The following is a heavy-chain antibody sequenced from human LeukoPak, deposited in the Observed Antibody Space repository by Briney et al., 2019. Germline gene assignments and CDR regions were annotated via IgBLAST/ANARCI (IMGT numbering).Heavy chain of an antibody. CDR2: IYSGGST. Sequence: GGSLRLSCAASGFTFSSYWMSWVRQAPGKGLEWVSVIYSGGSTYYADSVKGRFTISRDNSKNTLYLQMNSLRAEDTAVYYCARDRGVDPWGQGTLVTVSS. CDR1: GFTFSSYW. J-gene: IGHJ5*02. CDR3: ARDRGVDP. V-gene: IGHV3-66*01.